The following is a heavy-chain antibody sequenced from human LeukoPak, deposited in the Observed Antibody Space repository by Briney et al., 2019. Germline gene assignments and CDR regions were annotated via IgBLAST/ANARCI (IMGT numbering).Heavy chain of an antibody. J-gene: IGHJ4*02. D-gene: IGHD6-19*01. CDR3: SRGSNGWSSDH. Sequence: ASAKVFCNASGYTFTGYYMHWVRQAPGQGLEWMGWINPNSGGTNYAQKFQGRLTMIRDSSINTAYLELNRLRPADTAAVYCSRGSNGWSSDHWGQGTLVTVSS. CDR2: INPNSGGT. V-gene: IGHV1-2*02. CDR1: GYTFTGYY.